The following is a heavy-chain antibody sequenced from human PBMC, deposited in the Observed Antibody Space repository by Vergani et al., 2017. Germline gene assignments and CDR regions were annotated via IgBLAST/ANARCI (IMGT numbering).Heavy chain of an antibody. D-gene: IGHD3-22*01. V-gene: IGHV3-30*18. CDR1: GFTFSSYG. Sequence: QVQLVESGGGVVQPGRSPRLSCAASGFTFSSYGMHWVRQAPGKGLEWVAVISYDGSNKYYADSVKGRFTISRDNSKNTLYLQMNSLRAEDTAVYYCAKDGGRYDYDSSGYYHGSYYYGMDVWGQGTTVTVSS. CDR3: AKDGGRYDYDSSGYYHGSYYYGMDV. J-gene: IGHJ6*02. CDR2: ISYDGSNK.